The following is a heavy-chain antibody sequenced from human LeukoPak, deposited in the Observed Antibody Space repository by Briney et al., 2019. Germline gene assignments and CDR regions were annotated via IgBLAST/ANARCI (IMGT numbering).Heavy chain of an antibody. D-gene: IGHD5-24*01. CDR1: GYTFTGYY. Sequence: ASVKVSCKASGYTFTGYYMHWVRQAPGQGLEWMGWINPNSGGTNYAQKFQGRVTMTRDTSISTAYMELSRLRSDDTAVYYCARGGAWWMATIGALVGDYWGQGTLVTVSS. V-gene: IGHV1-2*02. CDR2: INPNSGGT. CDR3: ARGGAWWMATIGALVGDY. J-gene: IGHJ4*02.